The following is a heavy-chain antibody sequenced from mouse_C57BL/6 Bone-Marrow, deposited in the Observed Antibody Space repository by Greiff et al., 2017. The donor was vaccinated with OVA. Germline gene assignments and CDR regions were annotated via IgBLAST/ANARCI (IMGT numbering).Heavy chain of an antibody. CDR2: IYPGSGNT. V-gene: IGHV1-76*01. CDR1: GYTFTDYY. D-gene: IGHD2-3*01. CDR3: ARDDGYYLYYFDY. Sequence: QVQLKESGAELVRPGASVKLSCKASGYTFTDYYINWVKQRPGQGLEWIARIYPGSGNTYYNEKFKGKATLTAEKSSSTAYMQLSSLTSEDSAVYFCARDDGYYLYYFDYWGQGTTLTVSS. J-gene: IGHJ2*01.